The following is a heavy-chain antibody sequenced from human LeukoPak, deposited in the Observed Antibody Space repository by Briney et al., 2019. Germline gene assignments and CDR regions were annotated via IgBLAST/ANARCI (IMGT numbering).Heavy chain of an antibody. CDR2: INPNSGGT. D-gene: IGHD2-2*01. Sequence: ASVKVSCKASGYTFTGYYMHWVRQAPGQGLEWMGWINPNSGGTNYAQKFQGWVTMTRDTSISTAYMELSRLRSDDTAVYYCARGPDRYCSSTSCYYYGMDVWGQGTTVTVSS. CDR1: GYTFTGYY. J-gene: IGHJ6*02. CDR3: ARGPDRYCSSTSCYYYGMDV. V-gene: IGHV1-2*04.